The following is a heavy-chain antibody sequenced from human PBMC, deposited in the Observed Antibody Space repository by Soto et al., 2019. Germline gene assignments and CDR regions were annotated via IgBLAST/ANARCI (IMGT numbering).Heavy chain of an antibody. Sequence: PWGSLSLSCAVYGVTFDDNDMHWIRQAPEKGLGWVSGINRKSDIGYADSVKGRFTISIDNAENYLYLKMNSLTAADTALYYCAIATDRGGRCTFIFWGHGTQVTVSS. CDR1: GVTFDDND. CDR2: INRKSDI. V-gene: IGHV3-9*01. J-gene: IGHJ4*01. D-gene: IGHD3-16*01. CDR3: AIATDRGGRCTFIF.